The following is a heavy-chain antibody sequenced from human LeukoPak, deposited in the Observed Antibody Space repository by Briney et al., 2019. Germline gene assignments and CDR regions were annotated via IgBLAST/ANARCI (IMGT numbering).Heavy chain of an antibody. CDR2: INGDGSST. J-gene: IGHJ5*02. V-gene: IGHV3-74*01. CDR1: GFTFTSYW. CDR3: ARPGITVPGGFDP. D-gene: IGHD6-19*01. Sequence: GGSLRLSCAASGFTFTSYWMHWVRQAPGKGLVWVSRINGDGSSTHYADSVKGRFTISRDNAKNTLFLQMNSLRAEDTAMYYCARPGITVPGGFDPWGQGTLVTVSS.